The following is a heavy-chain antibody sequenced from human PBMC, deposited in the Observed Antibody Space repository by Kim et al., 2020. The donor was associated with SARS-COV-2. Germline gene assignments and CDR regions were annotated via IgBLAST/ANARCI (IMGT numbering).Heavy chain of an antibody. J-gene: IGHJ6*02. CDR3: ARDIKTTVTTGPRGSLNYYYGMDV. CDR1: GYTFTGYY. Sequence: ASVKVSCKASGYTFTGYYMHWVRQAPGQGLEWMGWINPNSGGTNYAQKFQGWVTMTRDTSISTAYMELSRLRSDDTAVYYCARDIKTTVTTGPRGSLNYYYGMDVWGQGTTVTVSS. CDR2: INPNSGGT. D-gene: IGHD4-17*01. V-gene: IGHV1-2*04.